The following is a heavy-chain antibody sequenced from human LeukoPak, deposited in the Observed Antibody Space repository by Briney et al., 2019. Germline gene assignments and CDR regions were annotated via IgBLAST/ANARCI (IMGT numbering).Heavy chain of an antibody. J-gene: IGHJ4*02. D-gene: IGHD3-22*01. CDR2: INPNSGGT. V-gene: IGHV1-2*02. Sequence: ASVKVSCKASGYTFTGYYMHWVRQAPGQGLEWMGWINPNSGGTNYAQKFQGGVTMTRDTSISTAYMELSRLRSDDTAVYYCARDRSSASYYYDSSGYYYFDYWGQGTLVTVSS. CDR1: GYTFTGYY. CDR3: ARDRSSASYYYDSSGYYYFDY.